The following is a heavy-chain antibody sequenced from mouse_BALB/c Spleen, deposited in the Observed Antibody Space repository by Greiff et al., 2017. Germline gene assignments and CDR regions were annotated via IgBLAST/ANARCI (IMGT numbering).Heavy chain of an antibody. Sequence: DVMLVESGGGLVKPGGSLKLSCAASGFTFSSYAMSWVRQTPEKRLEWVASISSGGSTYYPDSMKGRFTISRDNARNILYLQMSSLRSEDTAMYYCARGYDYFDYWGQGTTLTVSS. CDR3: ARGYDYFDY. V-gene: IGHV5-6-5*01. J-gene: IGHJ2*01. CDR2: ISSGGST. CDR1: GFTFSSYA.